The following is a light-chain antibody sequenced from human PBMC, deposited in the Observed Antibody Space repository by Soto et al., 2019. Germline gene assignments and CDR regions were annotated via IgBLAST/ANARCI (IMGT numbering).Light chain of an antibody. CDR2: DAS. CDR3: QQYGSSPPIT. V-gene: IGKV3D-20*01. CDR1: QSVSNNY. Sequence: EIVLPQSPATLSLSPGERATLSCGASQSVSNNYLAWYQQKPGLAPRLLMYDASSRATGIPDRFSGSGSGTDFTLTISRLEPEDFAVYFCQQYGSSPPITFGQGTRLEIK. J-gene: IGKJ5*01.